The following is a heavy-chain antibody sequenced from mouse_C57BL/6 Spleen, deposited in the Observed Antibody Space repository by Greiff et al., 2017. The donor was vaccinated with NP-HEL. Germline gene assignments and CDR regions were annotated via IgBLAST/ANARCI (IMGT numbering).Heavy chain of an antibody. V-gene: IGHV1-9*01. CDR2: ILPGSGST. J-gene: IGHJ2*01. CDR1: GYTFTGYW. Sequence: VQLQQSGAELLKPGASVKLSCKATGYTFTGYWIEWVKQRPGPGPERIGEILPGSGSTNYHEKFKGKATFTADTSSNTAYMHLSSLTTEAPAIYYCARGGLLPGDYWGQGTTLTVSS. D-gene: IGHD1-1*01. CDR3: ARGGLLPGDY.